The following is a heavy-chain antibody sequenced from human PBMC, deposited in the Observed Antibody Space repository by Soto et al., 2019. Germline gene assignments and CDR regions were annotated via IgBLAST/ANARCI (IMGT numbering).Heavy chain of an antibody. CDR2: IYHSGST. CDR3: AREGSGSYLDWFDP. V-gene: IGHV4-4*02. J-gene: IGHJ5*02. D-gene: IGHD1-26*01. CDR1: GGSISSSNW. Sequence: SETLSLTCAVSGGSISSSNWWSLVRHPPGKGLEWIGEIYHSGSTNYNPSLKSRVTISVDKSKNQFSLKLSSVTAADTAVYYCAREGSGSYLDWFDPWGQGALVTVSS.